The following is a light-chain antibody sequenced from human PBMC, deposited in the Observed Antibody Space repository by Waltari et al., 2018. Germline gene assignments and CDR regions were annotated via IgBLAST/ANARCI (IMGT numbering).Light chain of an antibody. CDR2: GAS. CDR3: QQYKSYKT. Sequence: DIQMTQSPSTLSASVGDTVITSCRASQSITTSLAWYQQKPGQAPDVLIYGASNLEGGVPSRFSGCGSGTEFTLTISSLQPDDFATYYCQQYKSYKTFGQGTRVEIK. CDR1: QSITTS. V-gene: IGKV1-5*03. J-gene: IGKJ1*01.